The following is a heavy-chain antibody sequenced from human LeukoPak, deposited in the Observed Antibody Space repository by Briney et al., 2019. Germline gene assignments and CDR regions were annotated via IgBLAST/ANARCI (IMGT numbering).Heavy chain of an antibody. Sequence: PSETLSLTCSVSGGSVSSSRYWGWIRQPPGKGLEWIGSIYYGGSTYYNASLRSRVTTSVDTSKNQFSLKLSSVTAADTAVYYCAKSTYYYDTFVNAFDLWGQGTVVTVSS. CDR1: GGSVSSSRY. D-gene: IGHD3-22*01. V-gene: IGHV4-39*07. CDR3: AKSTYYYDTFVNAFDL. CDR2: IYYGGST. J-gene: IGHJ3*01.